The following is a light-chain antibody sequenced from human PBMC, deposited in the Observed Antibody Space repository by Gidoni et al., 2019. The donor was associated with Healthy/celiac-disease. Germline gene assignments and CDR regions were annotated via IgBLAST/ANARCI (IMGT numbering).Light chain of an antibody. J-gene: IGKJ1*01. CDR3: QQSYSTPPWT. CDR1: QSISSY. V-gene: IGKV1-39*01. CDR2: AAS. Sequence: QITESASSLSASVGDRVTITCRASQSISSYLNWYQQKPGKAPKLLIYAASSLQSGVPSRFSGSGSGTDFTLTISSLQPEDFATYYCQQSYSTPPWTFGQGTKVEIK.